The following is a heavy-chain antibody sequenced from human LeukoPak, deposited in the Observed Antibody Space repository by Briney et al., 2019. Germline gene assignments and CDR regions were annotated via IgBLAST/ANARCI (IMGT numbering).Heavy chain of an antibody. CDR2: ISMTSSSK. CDR1: GITLSTYG. V-gene: IGHV3-48*01. J-gene: IGHJ4*02. D-gene: IGHD3-10*01. Sequence: PGGSLRLSCAASGITLSTYGMNWIRQAPGKGLEWVSHISMTSSSKYYADSVKGRFTISRDNSKNTLYLQMNSLRAEDTAVYYCARDLSSGLDYWGQGTLVTVSS. CDR3: ARDLSSGLDY.